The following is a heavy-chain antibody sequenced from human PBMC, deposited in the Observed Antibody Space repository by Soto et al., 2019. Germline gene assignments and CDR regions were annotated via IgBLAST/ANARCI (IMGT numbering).Heavy chain of an antibody. CDR1: GYSFTSYW. Sequence: GESLKISCKGSGYSFTSYWIGWVRQMPGKGLEWMGIIYPGDSDTRYSPSFQGQVTISADKSISTAYLQWSSLKASDTAMYYCARQHSGYDSSAYYYYGMDVWGQGTTVTVSS. CDR3: ARQHSGYDSSAYYYYGMDV. J-gene: IGHJ6*02. V-gene: IGHV5-51*01. D-gene: IGHD5-12*01. CDR2: IYPGDSDT.